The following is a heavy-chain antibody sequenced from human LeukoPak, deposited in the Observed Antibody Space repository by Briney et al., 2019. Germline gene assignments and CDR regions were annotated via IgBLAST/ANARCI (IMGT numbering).Heavy chain of an antibody. J-gene: IGHJ4*02. D-gene: IGHD6-19*01. CDR3: AKGKIAVAGLGGDY. CDR2: IKQDGSEK. V-gene: IGHV3-7*03. CDR1: GFTFSSYW. Sequence: GGSLRLSCAASGFTFSSYWMSWVRQAPGKGLEWVANIKQDGSEKYYVDSVKGRFTISRDNAKNSLYLQMNSLRAEDTAVYYCAKGKIAVAGLGGDYWGQGTLVTVSS.